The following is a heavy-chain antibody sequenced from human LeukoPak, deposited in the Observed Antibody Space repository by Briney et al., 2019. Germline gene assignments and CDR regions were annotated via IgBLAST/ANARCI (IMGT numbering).Heavy chain of an antibody. J-gene: IGHJ4*02. Sequence: GGSLRLSCAASGFTFSSYTMYWVRQAPGKGLEWVSGISSSGSNTYYADSVKGRFTISRDNAKNTEYLQMNSLRAEDSAFYYCAKAAIRYTSRWNNFDYWGQGTLVTVSS. CDR3: AKAAIRYTSRWNNFDY. CDR2: ISSSGSNT. V-gene: IGHV3-23*01. CDR1: GFTFSSYT. D-gene: IGHD6-13*01.